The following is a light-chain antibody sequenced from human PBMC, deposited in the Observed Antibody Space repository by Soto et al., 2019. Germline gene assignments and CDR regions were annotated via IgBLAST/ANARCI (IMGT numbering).Light chain of an antibody. Sequence: DIQMTQSHFTLSASVGDRVTITCRTSQSTSTWLAWYQHKPGKAPNLLIYKASSLESGVPSRLSGSGSGKEFPLTISSLQPDDVATYYCQQYGRYRTFGQGTKCEIK. CDR3: QQYGRYRT. CDR1: QSTSTW. J-gene: IGKJ1*01. CDR2: KAS. V-gene: IGKV1-5*03.